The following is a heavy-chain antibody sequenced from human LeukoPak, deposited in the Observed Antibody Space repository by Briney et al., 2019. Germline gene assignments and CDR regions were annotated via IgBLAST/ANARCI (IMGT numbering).Heavy chain of an antibody. J-gene: IGHJ2*01. CDR2: INSDGSST. CDR3: ARRGGLSYWYFDL. CDR1: GFTFSSYW. V-gene: IGHV3-74*01. D-gene: IGHD3-10*01. Sequence: GGSLRLSCAASGFTFSSYWMHWVRQAPGKGLVWVSRINSDGSSTSYADSVKGRFTISRDNAKNTLYLRMNSLRAEDTAVYYCARRGGLSYWYFDLWGRGTLVTVSS.